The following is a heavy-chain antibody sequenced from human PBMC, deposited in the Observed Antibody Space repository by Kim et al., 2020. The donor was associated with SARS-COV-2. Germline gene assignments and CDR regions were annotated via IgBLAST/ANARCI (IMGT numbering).Heavy chain of an antibody. CDR2: IHHSGKS. J-gene: IGHJ6*04. CDR1: GGSINNYD. D-gene: IGHD6-19*01. V-gene: IGHV4-59*01. Sequence: SETLSLTCTVSGGSINNYDWTWIRQPPGKALEWIGYIHHSGKSNYNTSRNSRVTMSVDTSKNQCSLNLLSVTAADTAVYFCGRDDIGWYNGYFYDNGLDGWGAGTTVTVSS. CDR3: GRDDIGWYNGYFYDNGLDG.